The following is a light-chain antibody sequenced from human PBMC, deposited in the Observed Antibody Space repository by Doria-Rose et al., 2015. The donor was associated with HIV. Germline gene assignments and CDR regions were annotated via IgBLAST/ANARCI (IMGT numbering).Light chain of an antibody. CDR1: SSNIGAGFD. Sequence: SVLTQPSSVSGAPGQRVAISCTGSSSNIGAGFDVNWYQKSPGTAPKLLIHGNTNRSSGVPDRFSGSTSGTSASLAISGLLAEDEADYYCQSYDSRLSVYVFGTGTKVTDL. CDR2: GNT. J-gene: IGLJ1*01. CDR3: QSYDSRLSVYV. V-gene: IGLV1-40*01.